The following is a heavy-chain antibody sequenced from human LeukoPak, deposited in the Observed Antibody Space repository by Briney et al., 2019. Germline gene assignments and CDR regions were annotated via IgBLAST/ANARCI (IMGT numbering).Heavy chain of an antibody. J-gene: IGHJ4*02. CDR1: GFTFSSYS. CDR2: ISSSSSYI. Sequence: GGSLRLSCAASGFTFSSYSMNWVRQAPGKGLEWVSSISSSSSYIYYADSVKGRFTISRDNAKNSLYLQMNSLRAEDTAVYYRARDGSGYDPNFDYWGQGTLVTVSS. D-gene: IGHD5-12*01. CDR3: ARDGSGYDPNFDY. V-gene: IGHV3-21*01.